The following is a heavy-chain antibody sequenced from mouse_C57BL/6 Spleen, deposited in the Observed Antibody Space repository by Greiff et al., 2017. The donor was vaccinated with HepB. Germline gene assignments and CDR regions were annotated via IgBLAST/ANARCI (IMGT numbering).Heavy chain of an antibody. CDR2: IHHSDSDT. V-gene: IGHV1-74*01. CDR1: GYTFTSYW. CDR3: AIFYYYGSSPWFAY. D-gene: IGHD1-1*01. Sequence: QVQLQQPGAELVKPGASVKVSCKASGYTFTSYWMHWVKQRPGQGLEWIGRIHHSDSDTNYNQKFKGKATLTVDKSSSTAYMQLSSLTSEDSAVYYCAIFYYYGSSPWFAYWGQGTLVTVSA. J-gene: IGHJ3*01.